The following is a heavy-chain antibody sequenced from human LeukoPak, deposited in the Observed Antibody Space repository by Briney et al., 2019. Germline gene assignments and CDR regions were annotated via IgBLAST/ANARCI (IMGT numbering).Heavy chain of an antibody. J-gene: IGHJ5*02. CDR1: GGSISSGGYS. CDR3: ARGRYDFWSGYYNWFDP. Sequence: SQTLSLTCAVSGGSISSGGYSWSWIRQPPGKGLEWIGYIYHSGSTYYNPSLKRRVTISVDRSKNQFSLKLSSVTAADTAVYYCARGRYDFWSGYYNWFDPWGQGTLVTVSS. V-gene: IGHV4-30-2*01. D-gene: IGHD3-3*01. CDR2: IYHSGST.